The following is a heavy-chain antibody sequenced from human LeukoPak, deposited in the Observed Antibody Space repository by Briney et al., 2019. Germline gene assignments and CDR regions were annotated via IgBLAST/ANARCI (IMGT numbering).Heavy chain of an antibody. CDR2: IGTSGGGI. CDR1: GFTFSNYE. V-gene: IGHV3-48*03. J-gene: IGHJ4*02. Sequence: GGSLRLSCAASGFTFSNYEMNWVRQAPGKGLEWLSYIGTSGGGIQYADSVKGRFTISRDNAKNSLYLQMNSLRAEDTAVYYCTRDAIVRGVFLDYWGQGTLVTVSS. CDR3: TRDAIVRGVFLDY. D-gene: IGHD3-10*02.